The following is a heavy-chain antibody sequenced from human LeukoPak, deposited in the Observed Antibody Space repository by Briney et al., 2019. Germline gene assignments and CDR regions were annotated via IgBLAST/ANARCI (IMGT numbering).Heavy chain of an antibody. Sequence: SETLSLTCTVSGGSISSGDYYWSWIRQPPGKGLEWIGYIYYSGSTYYNPSLKSRVTISVDTSKNQFSLKLSSVTAADTAVYYCAREGYYDFWSGYAHDAFDIWGQGTMVTVSS. V-gene: IGHV4-30-4*01. J-gene: IGHJ3*02. CDR1: GGSISSGDYY. CDR2: IYYSGST. CDR3: AREGYYDFWSGYAHDAFDI. D-gene: IGHD3-3*01.